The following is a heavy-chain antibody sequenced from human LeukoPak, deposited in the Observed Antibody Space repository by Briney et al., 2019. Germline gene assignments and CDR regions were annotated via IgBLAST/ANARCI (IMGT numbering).Heavy chain of an antibody. Sequence: GGSLRLSCAASGFVFSNYWMSWVRQAPGKGLEWVANMNEDGSEKNYVDSVKGRFTICRDNAQDSLYLQMNSLRAEDTAVYYCARDRGYSNFDYWGQGTLLTVSS. CDR1: GFVFSNYW. J-gene: IGHJ4*02. D-gene: IGHD4-11*01. CDR3: ARDRGYSNFDY. CDR2: MNEDGSEK. V-gene: IGHV3-7*01.